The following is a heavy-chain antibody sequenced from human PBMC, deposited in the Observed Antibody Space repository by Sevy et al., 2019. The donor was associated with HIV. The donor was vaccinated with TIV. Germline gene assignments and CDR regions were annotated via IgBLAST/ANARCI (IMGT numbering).Heavy chain of an antibody. CDR3: ARYYYYGSGTAGDYYYMDV. Sequence: ASVKVSCKASGYTFTSYGISWVRQAPGQGLEWMGWISAYNGNTNCAQTLQGRVTMTTDTSTSTAYMELRSLRSDDTAVYYCARYYYYGSGTAGDYYYMDVWGKGTTVTVSS. D-gene: IGHD3-10*01. V-gene: IGHV1-18*01. CDR2: ISAYNGNT. CDR1: GYTFTSYG. J-gene: IGHJ6*03.